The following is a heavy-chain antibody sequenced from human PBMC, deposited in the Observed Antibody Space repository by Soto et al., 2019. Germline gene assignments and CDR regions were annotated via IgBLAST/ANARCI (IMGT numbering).Heavy chain of an antibody. J-gene: IGHJ5*02. Sequence: SETLSLTCGVSGGTVASSHWWSWVRQSPSRGLEWIGNVYHTGDTNFNPSLQSRVTFSVDKSNNQFSLRLTSLTAVDTAVYFCAREIVTAGGNNYFDPWGPGTLVTVSS. CDR2: VYHTGDT. D-gene: IGHD2-21*02. V-gene: IGHV4-4*02. CDR1: GGTVASSHW. CDR3: AREIVTAGGNNYFDP.